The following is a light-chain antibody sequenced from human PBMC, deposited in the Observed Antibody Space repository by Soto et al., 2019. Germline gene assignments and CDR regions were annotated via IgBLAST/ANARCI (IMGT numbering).Light chain of an antibody. CDR3: SSYAGSNYWVV. Sequence: QSALTHPPSASGSPGQSVTISCTGTSSDVGGYNYVSWYQQHPGKAPKLMIYEVSERPSGVPDRFSGSKSGNTASLTVSGLQAEDEADYYCSSYAGSNYWVVFGGGTQLTVL. V-gene: IGLV2-8*01. CDR2: EVS. CDR1: SSDVGGYNY. J-gene: IGLJ2*01.